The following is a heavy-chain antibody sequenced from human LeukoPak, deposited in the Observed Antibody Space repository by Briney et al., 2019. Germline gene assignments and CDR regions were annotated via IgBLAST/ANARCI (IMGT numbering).Heavy chain of an antibody. J-gene: IGHJ4*02. CDR2: IYYSGST. CDR1: GGSISSSSYY. D-gene: IGHD6-13*01. Sequence: SETLSLTCTVSGGSISSSSYYWGWIRQPPGKGLEWIGSIYYSGSTYYNPSLKSRVTISVDTSKNQLSLKVISVTAADTAVYYCARGVIAAGGNDFDYWGQGTLVTVSS. CDR3: ARGVIAAGGNDFDY. V-gene: IGHV4-39*07.